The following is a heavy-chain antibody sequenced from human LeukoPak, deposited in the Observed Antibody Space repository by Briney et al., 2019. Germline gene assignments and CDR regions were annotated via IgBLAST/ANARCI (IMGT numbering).Heavy chain of an antibody. D-gene: IGHD6-6*01. V-gene: IGHV3-74*01. CDR1: GFTFSNYW. J-gene: IGHJ6*02. CDR2: VDAHGGSR. Sequence: PGGSLRLSCAGSGFTFSNYWMYWVRQAPGKGLVWVSHVDAHGGSRTYADSVKGRFTISRDNDKKTMYLQMGSLRAEDTAVYYCVRGPSFYYYYDMDVWGQGTTVTVSS. CDR3: VRGPSFYYYYDMDV.